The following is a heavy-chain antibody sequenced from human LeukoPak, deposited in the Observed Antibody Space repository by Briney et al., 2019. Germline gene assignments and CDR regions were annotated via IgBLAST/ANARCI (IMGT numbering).Heavy chain of an antibody. CDR3: ARGPHDYYDSSAMMGQSAFDI. V-gene: IGHV1-69*06. CDR1: GYTFTNYA. J-gene: IGHJ3*02. D-gene: IGHD3-22*01. CDR2: IIPIFGTA. Sequence: SVKVSCKASGYTFTNYAITWVRQAPGQGLEWMGGIIPIFGTANYAQKFQGRVTITADKSTSTAYMELSSLRSEDTAVYYCARGPHDYYDSSAMMGQSAFDIWGQGTMVTVSS.